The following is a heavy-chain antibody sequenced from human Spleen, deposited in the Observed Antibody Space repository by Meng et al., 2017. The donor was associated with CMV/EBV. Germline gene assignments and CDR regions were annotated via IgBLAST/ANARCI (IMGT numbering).Heavy chain of an antibody. CDR1: GFTFSNVW. D-gene: IGHD3-3*01. Sequence: GGSLRLSCAASGFTFSNVWMSWVRQAPGKGLEWVGRIKSKTDGGTSDYAAPMKGRFTISRYDSKNTLYLQMNSLKTEDTAVYYCTTVSYDFWSGYYIDYWGQGTLVTVSS. CDR2: IKSKTDGGTS. CDR3: TTVSYDFWSGYYIDY. J-gene: IGHJ4*02. V-gene: IGHV3-15*01.